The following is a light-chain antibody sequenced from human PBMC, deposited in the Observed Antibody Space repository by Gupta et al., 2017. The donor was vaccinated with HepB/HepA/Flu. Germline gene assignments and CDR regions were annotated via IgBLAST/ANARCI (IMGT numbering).Light chain of an antibody. CDR3: QQLNSSPRT. CDR2: AAS. V-gene: IGKV1-9*01. Sequence: DIQLTQSPSFLSASVGDRVTITCRASQGISSYLVWYQQKPGKAPNLLIYAASTLQSGVPSRFSGSGSGTXFTLTIXSLQPEDFATYYCQQLNSSPRTFGXGTKMEIK. CDR1: QGISSY. J-gene: IGKJ2*01.